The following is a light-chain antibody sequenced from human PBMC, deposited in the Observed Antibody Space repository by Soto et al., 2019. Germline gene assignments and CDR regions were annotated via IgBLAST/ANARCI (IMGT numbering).Light chain of an antibody. J-gene: IGKJ5*01. CDR2: DAS. Sequence: EIVLTQSPATLSLSPGERATLYCRASQSVSSYLAWYQQKPGQAPRLLIYDASNRATGIPARFSGSGSGTDFALTISSLEPEDFAVYYCQQRSNWPPITFGQGTRLEL. CDR3: QQRSNWPPIT. V-gene: IGKV3-11*01. CDR1: QSVSSY.